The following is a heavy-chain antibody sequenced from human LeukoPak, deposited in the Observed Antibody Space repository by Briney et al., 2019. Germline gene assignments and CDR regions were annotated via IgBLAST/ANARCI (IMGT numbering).Heavy chain of an antibody. CDR3: ATLQFPYYYDSSGYGWDAFDI. Sequence: KPSETPSLTRPVSGGSLSSYYWSWIPQPPGKGLEWVWDIYFSGSTNYNPSLKSRVTISVDTSKNQFSLKLSSVTAADTAVYYCATLQFPYYYDSSGYGWDAFDIWGQGTMVTVSS. J-gene: IGHJ3*02. V-gene: IGHV4-59*01. D-gene: IGHD3-22*01. CDR1: GGSLSSYY. CDR2: IYFSGST.